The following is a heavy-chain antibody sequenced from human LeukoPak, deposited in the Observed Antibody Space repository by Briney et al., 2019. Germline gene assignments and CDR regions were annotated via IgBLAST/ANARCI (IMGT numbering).Heavy chain of an antibody. Sequence: SVKVSCKASGGTFSSYAISWVRQAPGQGLEWMGGIIPIFGTANYAQKFQGRVTMTTDTSTSTAYMELRSLRSDDTAVYYCARGGGSSGYDWGYFDYWGQGTLVTVSS. CDR1: GGTFSSYA. J-gene: IGHJ4*02. CDR3: ARGGGSSGYDWGYFDY. CDR2: IIPIFGTA. V-gene: IGHV1-69*05. D-gene: IGHD5-12*01.